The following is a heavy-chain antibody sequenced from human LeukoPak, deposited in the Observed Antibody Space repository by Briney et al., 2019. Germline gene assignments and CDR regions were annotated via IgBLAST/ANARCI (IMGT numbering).Heavy chain of an antibody. J-gene: IGHJ4*02. CDR1: GFTFSSYV. CDR2: ISYDGSNE. D-gene: IGHD6-19*01. V-gene: IGHV3-30*03. CDR3: ARGASRLSVAVAGYIDY. Sequence: GGSLRLSCVASGFTFSSYVMHWVRQAPGKGLEWVAIISYDGSNEYYADSVKGRFTISRDNSKNTLYLQMNSLRAEDTAVYYCARGASRLSVAVAGYIDYWGQGTLVTVSS.